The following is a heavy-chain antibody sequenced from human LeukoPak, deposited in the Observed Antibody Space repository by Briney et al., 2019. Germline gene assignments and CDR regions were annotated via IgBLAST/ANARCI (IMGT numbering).Heavy chain of an antibody. Sequence: PGESLKISCKGSGYSFTSYWIGWVRQMPGKGLEWVGIIYPGDSDTRYSPSFQGQVTISADKSISTAYLQWSSLKASDTAMYYCARRKGGTTRSTYNWFDPWGQGTLVTVSS. J-gene: IGHJ5*02. D-gene: IGHD1-1*01. CDR3: ARRKGGTTRSTYNWFDP. CDR2: IYPGDSDT. CDR1: GYSFTSYW. V-gene: IGHV5-51*01.